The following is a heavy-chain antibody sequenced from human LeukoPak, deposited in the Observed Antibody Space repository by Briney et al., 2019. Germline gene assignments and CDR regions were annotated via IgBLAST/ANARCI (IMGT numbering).Heavy chain of an antibody. V-gene: IGHV4-34*01. J-gene: IGHJ4*02. CDR2: INHSGST. D-gene: IGHD6-6*01. CDR3: ARAPSIAARGFDY. Sequence: SETLSLTCAVYGGSFSGYYWSWIRQPPGKGLEWIGEINHSGSTNYNPSLKSRATISVDTSKNQFSLKLSSVTAADTAVYYCARAPSIAARGFDYWGQGTLVTVSS. CDR1: GGSFSGYY.